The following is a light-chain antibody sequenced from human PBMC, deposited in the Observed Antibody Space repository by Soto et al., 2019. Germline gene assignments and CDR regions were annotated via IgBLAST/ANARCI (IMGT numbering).Light chain of an antibody. V-gene: IGKV1-5*03. Sequence: DLQMTQSPSTLSASVGDRVTITCRASQSIGNWLAWYQQKPGKAPKLLIYKASSLQSGVPSRISGSGSGTEFTLTINSLQPDDFASYYCQQYNSYSGTFGQGTKVEIK. CDR1: QSIGNW. CDR3: QQYNSYSGT. CDR2: KAS. J-gene: IGKJ1*01.